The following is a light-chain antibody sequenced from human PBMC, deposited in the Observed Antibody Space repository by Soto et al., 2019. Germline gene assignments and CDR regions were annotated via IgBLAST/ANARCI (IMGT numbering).Light chain of an antibody. V-gene: IGKV1-5*01. CDR3: QHCDTSWP. CDR2: NAS. J-gene: IGKJ1*01. Sequence: DIPMTQSPSTLSASVGDRVTITCRASRNIERWLAWYQQKPGKPRKLLIHNASTVGRGVPSRCSGSGSGTEFTLTISGLQPDDFATYYCQHCDTSWPFGQGTKVDIK. CDR1: RNIERW.